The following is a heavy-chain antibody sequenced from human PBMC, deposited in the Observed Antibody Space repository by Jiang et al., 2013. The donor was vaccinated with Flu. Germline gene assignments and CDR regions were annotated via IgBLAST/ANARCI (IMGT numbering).Heavy chain of an antibody. J-gene: IGHJ4*02. CDR3: AIVGMMESYGHEPLDY. CDR2: IYPGDSDT. D-gene: IGHD3-16*01. V-gene: IGHV5-51*01. Sequence: KGLEWMGIIYPGDSDTRYSPSFQGQVTISADKSISTAYLQWSSLKASDTAMYYCAIVGMMESYGHEPLDYWGQGTLATVSS.